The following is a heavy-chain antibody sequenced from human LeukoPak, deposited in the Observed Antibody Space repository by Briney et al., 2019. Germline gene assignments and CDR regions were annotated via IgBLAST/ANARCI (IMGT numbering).Heavy chain of an antibody. Sequence: EASVKVSCKVSGYTLTELSMHWVRQAPGKGLEWMGGFDPEDGETIYAQKFQGRVTMTEDTSTDTAYMELSSLRSEDTAVYYCATDYGGNSGGAFDIWGQGTMVTVSS. CDR2: FDPEDGET. D-gene: IGHD4-23*01. CDR1: GYTLTELS. CDR3: ATDYGGNSGGAFDI. J-gene: IGHJ3*02. V-gene: IGHV1-24*01.